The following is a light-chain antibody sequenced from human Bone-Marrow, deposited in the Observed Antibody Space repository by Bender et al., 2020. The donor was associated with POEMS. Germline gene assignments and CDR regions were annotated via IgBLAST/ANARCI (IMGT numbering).Light chain of an antibody. Sequence: QSVLIQPPSVSGAPSQKVTISCSGSRSNIGDNVVNWYQQVPGKAPKLLIYSDDLLASGVSDRFSGSKSGTSASLAISGLQSIDEADYYCSTWDDSLNGVMFGGGTKLTVL. CDR1: RSNIGDNV. CDR3: STWDDSLNGVM. J-gene: IGLJ3*02. V-gene: IGLV1-36*01. CDR2: SDD.